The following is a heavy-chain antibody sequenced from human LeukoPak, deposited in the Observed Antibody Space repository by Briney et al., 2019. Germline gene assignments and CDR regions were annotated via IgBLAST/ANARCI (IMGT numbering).Heavy chain of an antibody. D-gene: IGHD2-21*02. CDR2: IIPIFGTA. CDR1: GGTFSSYA. Sequence: ASVKVSCKASGGTFSSYAISWVRQAPGQGPEWMGRIIPIFGTANYAQKFQGRVTITTDESTSTAYMELSSLRSEDTTVYYCATAYCGGDCYYYYYMDVWGKGTTVTVSS. J-gene: IGHJ6*03. CDR3: ATAYCGGDCYYYYYMDV. V-gene: IGHV1-69*05.